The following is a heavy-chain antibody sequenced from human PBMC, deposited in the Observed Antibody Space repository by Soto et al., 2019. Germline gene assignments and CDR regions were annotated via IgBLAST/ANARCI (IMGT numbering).Heavy chain of an antibody. J-gene: IGHJ4*02. V-gene: IGHV1-18*01. Sequence: ASVKVSCKASGYTFTSYGISWVRQAPGQGLEWMGWISAYNGNTNYAQKLQGRVTMTTDTSTSTAYMELRSLRSDDTAVYYCARDALGSGWRGEVFAYWGQGTLVTVSS. CDR3: ARDALGSGWRGEVFAY. D-gene: IGHD6-19*01. CDR1: GYTFTSYG. CDR2: ISAYNGNT.